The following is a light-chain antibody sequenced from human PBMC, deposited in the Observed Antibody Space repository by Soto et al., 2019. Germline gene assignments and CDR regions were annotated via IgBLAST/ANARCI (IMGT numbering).Light chain of an antibody. CDR1: SSNIGAGYD. V-gene: IGLV1-40*01. CDR2: GNS. J-gene: IGLJ1*01. CDR3: QSYDSSLSGWEV. Sequence: QSVLTQPPSVSGATGQRVTISCTGSSSNIGAGYDVHWYQQLPGTAPKLLIYGNSNRPSGVPDRFSGSKSGTSASLAITGLQAEDEADYYCQSYDSSLSGWEVFGTGTKLTVL.